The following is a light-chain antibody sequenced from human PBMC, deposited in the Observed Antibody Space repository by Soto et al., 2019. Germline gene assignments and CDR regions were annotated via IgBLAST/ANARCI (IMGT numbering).Light chain of an antibody. V-gene: IGKV3-20*01. CDR1: QSVSNNY. Sequence: EIVLTQSPGTLSLSPGERATLSCRASQSVSNNYLAWYQQKPGQAPRLLIYGAYTRATGIPDRFSGSGSGTDFTLTISSLQPDDFATYYRQQYWTFGQGTRW. J-gene: IGKJ1*01. CDR3: QQYWT. CDR2: GAY.